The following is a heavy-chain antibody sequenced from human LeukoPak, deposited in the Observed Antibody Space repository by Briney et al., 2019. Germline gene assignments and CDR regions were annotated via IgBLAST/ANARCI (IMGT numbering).Heavy chain of an antibody. J-gene: IGHJ4*02. CDR2: IIPIFGTA. Sequence: ASMKVSCXASGGTFSSYAISWVRLAPGQGLEWMGGIIPIFGTANYAQKFQGRVTITADESTSTAYMELSSLRSEDTAVYYCARNAGFASSSYYFDYWGQGTLVTVSS. V-gene: IGHV1-69*01. CDR1: GGTFSSYA. CDR3: ARNAGFASSSYYFDY. D-gene: IGHD6-6*01.